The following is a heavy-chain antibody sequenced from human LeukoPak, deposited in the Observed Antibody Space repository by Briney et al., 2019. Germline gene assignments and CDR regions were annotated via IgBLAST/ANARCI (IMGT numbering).Heavy chain of an antibody. V-gene: IGHV3-53*01. CDR2: IYSGGST. CDR1: GFTISGSY. J-gene: IGHJ6*02. D-gene: IGHD2-15*01. CDR3: ARDKSSGYGMDV. Sequence: GGSLRLSCAASGFTISGSYVSWVRQAPGKGLERVSVIYSGGSTYYADSVKGRFTISRDNSKNTLYLQMNSLRAEDTAVYYCARDKSSGYGMDVWGQGTTVTVSS.